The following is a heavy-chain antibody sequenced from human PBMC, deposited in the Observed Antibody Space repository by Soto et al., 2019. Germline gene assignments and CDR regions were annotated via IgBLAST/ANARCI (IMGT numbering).Heavy chain of an antibody. V-gene: IGHV4-4*02. CDR1: GDSISSVNW. J-gene: IGHJ2*01. CDR3: ATSSVSRLLNHWYFDL. CDR2: IYHTGIT. Sequence: SETLSLTCAVSGDSISSVNWWSWVRQSPGQGLEWIGDIYHTGITNYNPSLQSRVTISVDKSKNEFSLNLTSVTAADTAVYYCATSSVSRLLNHWYFDLWGRGTLVTVSS.